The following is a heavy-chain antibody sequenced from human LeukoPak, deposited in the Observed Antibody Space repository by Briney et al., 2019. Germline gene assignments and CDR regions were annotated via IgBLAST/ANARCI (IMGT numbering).Heavy chain of an antibody. Sequence: PGGSLRLSCAASGFTFSSYAMSWVRQAPGEGLEWVSAISGSGGSTYYADSVKGRFTISRDNSKNTLYLQMNSLRAEDTAVYYCAKAPRDSSGYFLYYFDYWGQGTLVTVSS. CDR1: GFTFSSYA. J-gene: IGHJ4*02. CDR3: AKAPRDSSGYFLYYFDY. D-gene: IGHD3-22*01. CDR2: ISGSGGST. V-gene: IGHV3-23*01.